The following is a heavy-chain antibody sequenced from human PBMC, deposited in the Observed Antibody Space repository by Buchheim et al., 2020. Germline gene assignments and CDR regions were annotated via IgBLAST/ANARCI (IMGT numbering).Heavy chain of an antibody. CDR2: MSNDGGNV. V-gene: IGHV3-30*04. CDR1: GFTFSSYA. Sequence: QVHLVESGGGVVQPGTSVRLSCAASGFTFSSYAMHWVRQGPGRGLEWVAVMSNDGGNVHYADAVKGRFTISSDNSKNTLFLQINYVTSADTAVYYCARDHWFDPWGQGTL. J-gene: IGHJ5*02. CDR3: ARDHWFDP.